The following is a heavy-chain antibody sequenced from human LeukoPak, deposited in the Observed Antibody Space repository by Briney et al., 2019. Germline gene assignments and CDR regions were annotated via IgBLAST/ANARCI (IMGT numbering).Heavy chain of an antibody. Sequence: ASVKVSCKASGYTFTGYYMHWVRQAPGQGLEWMGWINPNSGGTNYAQKFQGRVTMTRDTSISTAYMELSRLRSDDTAVYYCARDDPYSSSRGFDYWGQGTLVTVSS. CDR1: GYTFTGYY. D-gene: IGHD6-6*01. J-gene: IGHJ4*02. CDR2: INPNSGGT. CDR3: ARDDPYSSSRGFDY. V-gene: IGHV1-2*02.